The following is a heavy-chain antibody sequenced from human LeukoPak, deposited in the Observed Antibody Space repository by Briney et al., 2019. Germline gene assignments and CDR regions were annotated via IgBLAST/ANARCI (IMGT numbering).Heavy chain of an antibody. CDR1: GFTFSSYA. J-gene: IGHJ4*02. Sequence: PGGSLRLSCAASGFTFSSYAMSWVHQAPGKGLEWVSVISGSGGSTYYADSVKGRFTISRDNSKNTLYLQMNSLRAEDTAVYYCATSMRSSTSCFDYWGQGTLVTVSS. CDR3: ATSMRSSTSCFDY. D-gene: IGHD2-2*01. V-gene: IGHV3-23*01. CDR2: ISGSGGST.